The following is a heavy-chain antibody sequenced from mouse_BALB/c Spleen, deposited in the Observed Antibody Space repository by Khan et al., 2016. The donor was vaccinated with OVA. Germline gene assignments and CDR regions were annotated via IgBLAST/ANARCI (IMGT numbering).Heavy chain of an antibody. V-gene: IGHV1-4*01. CDR1: GYTFTTYT. CDR3: ASEGAYYRSDGWFSY. D-gene: IGHD2-14*01. CDR2: INPSTGYT. J-gene: IGHJ3*01. Sequence: QVQLQQSGAELARPGASVKMSCKASGYTFTTYTMHWVKQRPGQGLEWIGYINPSTGYTNYNQKFKDKSTLTADKSSSTAYMQLSSLTSDYSAVYNCASEGAYYRSDGWFSYWGQGTLVTVSA.